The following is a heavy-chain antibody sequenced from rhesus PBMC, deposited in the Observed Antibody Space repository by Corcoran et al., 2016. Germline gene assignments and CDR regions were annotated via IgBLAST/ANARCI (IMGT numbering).Heavy chain of an antibody. D-gene: IGHD1-26*01. V-gene: IGHV4-127*01. CDR2: IGG. CDR1: GDSIISGYA. Sequence: QVQLKESGSGLVKPSETLSLTCTVSGDSIISGYAWSWIRQPPGKGLEWIGFIGGYYNPYPKSQVTISKDTYKNQCSLNLTSVTAADTAVYYCASGLNYGAPNFGLDSWGQGVVVTVSS. J-gene: IGHJ6*01. CDR3: ASGLNYGAPNFGLDS.